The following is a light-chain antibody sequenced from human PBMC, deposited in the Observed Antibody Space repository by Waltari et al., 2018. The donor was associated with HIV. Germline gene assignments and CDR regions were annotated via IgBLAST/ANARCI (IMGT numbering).Light chain of an antibody. CDR1: SSDVGGYNF. CDR2: DVF. CDR3: CSYAGSRTWV. V-gene: IGLV2-23*02. Sequence: QSALTQPASVSGSPGQSITVSCTGTSSDVGGYNFVSWYQQHPGKAPKLIIFDVFKRPAGVSGRSAGSRSGNTASLTVSGLQAEDEADYYCCSYAGSRTWVFGGGTALTVL. J-gene: IGLJ3*02.